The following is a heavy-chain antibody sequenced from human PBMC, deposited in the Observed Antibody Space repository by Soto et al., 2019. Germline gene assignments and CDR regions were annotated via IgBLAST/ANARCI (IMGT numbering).Heavy chain of an antibody. CDR1: GGPISSGDYY. D-gene: IGHD2-2*01. J-gene: IGHJ6*02. V-gene: IGHV4-30-4*01. CDR3: ARDRIVVVPADYYYYYGMDV. Sequence: SETLSLTCTVSGGPISSGDYYWSWIRQPPGKGLEWIGYIYYSGSTYYNPSLKSRVTISVDTSKNQFSLKLSSVTAADTAVYYCARDRIVVVPADYYYYYGMDVWGQGTTVTVSS. CDR2: IYYSGST.